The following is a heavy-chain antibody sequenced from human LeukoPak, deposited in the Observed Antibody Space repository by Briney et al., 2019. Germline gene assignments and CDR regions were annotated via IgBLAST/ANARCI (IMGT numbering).Heavy chain of an antibody. CDR1: GFTFSSYS. D-gene: IGHD6-13*01. CDR2: INHSGST. CDR3: ARRIIAAAGTRYYYYYMDV. V-gene: IGHV4-34*01. J-gene: IGHJ6*03. Sequence: GSLRLSCVASGFTFSSYSMKWVRQPPGKGLEWIGEINHSGSTNYNLSLKSRVTISVDTSKNQFSLKLSSVTAADTAVYYCARRIIAAAGTRYYYYYMDVWGKGTTVTISS.